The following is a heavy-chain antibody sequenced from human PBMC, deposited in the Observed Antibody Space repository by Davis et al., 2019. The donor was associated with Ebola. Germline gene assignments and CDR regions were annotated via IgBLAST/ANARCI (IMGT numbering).Heavy chain of an antibody. Sequence: GESLKISCKASGYSFTSYWIGWVRQMPGKGLEWMGIIFPGDSDTRYSPSFEGQVTISADKSINAAYLQWSNLKASDTAMYYCARQKGDYIWGSYRHDAFDIWGQGTMVTVSS. J-gene: IGHJ3*02. CDR2: IFPGDSDT. CDR3: ARQKGDYIWGSYRHDAFDI. V-gene: IGHV5-51*01. CDR1: GYSFTSYW. D-gene: IGHD3-16*02.